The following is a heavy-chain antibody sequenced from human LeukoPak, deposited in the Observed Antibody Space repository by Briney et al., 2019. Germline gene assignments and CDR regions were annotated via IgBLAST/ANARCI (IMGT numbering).Heavy chain of an antibody. D-gene: IGHD6-19*01. V-gene: IGHV5-51*01. CDR1: GYSFTTYW. Sequence: GESLKISCQGSGYSFTTYWIGWVRQMPGKGLEWMGIIYPGDADTRYSTCFQGQVTISADKSINTACLQWSSLKASDTAMYYCARKYSSGWPNWGQGTLVTVSS. CDR2: IYPGDADT. CDR3: ARKYSSGWPN. J-gene: IGHJ4*02.